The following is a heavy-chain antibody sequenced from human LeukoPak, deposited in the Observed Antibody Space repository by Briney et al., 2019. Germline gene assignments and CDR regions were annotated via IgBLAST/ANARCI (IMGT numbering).Heavy chain of an antibody. CDR3: ARAGRWLQLGAFDI. CDR2: IIPIFGTA. CDR1: GGTFSSYA. J-gene: IGHJ3*02. Sequence: GASVKVSCKASGGTFSSYAISWVRQAPGQGLEWMGGIIPIFGTANYAQKFQGRVTITADESTSTAYMELSSLRSEDTAVYYCARAGRWLQLGAFDIWGQGTMVTVSS. V-gene: IGHV1-69*01. D-gene: IGHD5-24*01.